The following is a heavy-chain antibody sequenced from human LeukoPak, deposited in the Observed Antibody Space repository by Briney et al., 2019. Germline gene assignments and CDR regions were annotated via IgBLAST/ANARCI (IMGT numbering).Heavy chain of an antibody. V-gene: IGHV3-33*01. CDR2: IWYDGSNK. Sequence: GGSVRLSCAASGFTFSSYGMHWVRQAPGKGLEWVAVIWYDGSNKYYADSVKGRFTISRDNSKNTLYLQMNSLRAEDTAVYYCARDRGVFVVVSLFDYWGQGTLVTVSS. CDR1: GFTFSSYG. J-gene: IGHJ4*02. D-gene: IGHD3-22*01. CDR3: ARDRGVFVVVSLFDY.